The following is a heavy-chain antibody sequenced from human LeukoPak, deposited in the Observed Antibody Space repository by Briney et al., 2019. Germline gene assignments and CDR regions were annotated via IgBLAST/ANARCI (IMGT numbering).Heavy chain of an antibody. D-gene: IGHD2-2*01. V-gene: IGHV3-23*01. Sequence: PGGSLRLSCAASGFTFATYAINWVRQAPGKGLEWVSTISGNGGKIYYADSVKGRFTISRDNSKNTLYLQMNSLRAEDTAVYYCATCSSTSAPIYYQYMAVWGKGTTVTVSS. CDR2: ISGNGGKI. CDR3: ATCSSTSAPIYYQYMAV. CDR1: GFTFATYA. J-gene: IGHJ6*03.